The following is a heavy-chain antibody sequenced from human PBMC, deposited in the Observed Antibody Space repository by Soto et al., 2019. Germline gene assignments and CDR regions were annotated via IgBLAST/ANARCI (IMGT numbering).Heavy chain of an antibody. Sequence: PGEFLKISCKASGYSFTSYWIGWVRQMPGKGLEWMAIISPGDSDTTYSPSFQGQVTISADKSISTAYLQWSSLKASDTAVYYCATNRGSYYYGMDVWGQGTTVTV. D-gene: IGHD7-27*01. CDR3: ATNRGSYYYGMDV. J-gene: IGHJ6*02. CDR2: ISPGDSDT. CDR1: GYSFTSYW. V-gene: IGHV5-51*01.